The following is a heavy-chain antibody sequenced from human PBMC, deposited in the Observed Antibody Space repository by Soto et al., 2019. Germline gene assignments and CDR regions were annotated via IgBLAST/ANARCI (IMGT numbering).Heavy chain of an antibody. CDR2: IYTSGST. Sequence: PAETLSLTCTVSGGSISSYYWSWIRQPAGKGLEWIGRIYTSGSTNYNPSLKSRVTMSVDTSKNQFSLKLSSVTAADTAVYYCARDSPLTGTIQYLRFDPWGEGTLVPL. CDR3: ARDSPLTGTIQYLRFDP. CDR1: GGSISSYY. D-gene: IGHD1-7*01. V-gene: IGHV4-4*07. J-gene: IGHJ5*02.